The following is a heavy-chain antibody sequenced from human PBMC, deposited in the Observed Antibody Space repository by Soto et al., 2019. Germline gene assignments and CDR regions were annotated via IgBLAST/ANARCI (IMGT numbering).Heavy chain of an antibody. V-gene: IGHV1-46*03. D-gene: IGHD6-13*01. CDR3: ARKIAAAGVSYMDGDY. Sequence: QVQLVQSGAEVKKPGASVKVSCKASGYTFTSYYMHWVRQAPGQGLEWMGIINPSGGSTSYAQKFQGRVTMTRDTSTSTVYMELSSLRSEDTAVYYCARKIAAAGVSYMDGDYWGQGTLVTVSS. CDR1: GYTFTSYY. J-gene: IGHJ4*02. CDR2: INPSGGST.